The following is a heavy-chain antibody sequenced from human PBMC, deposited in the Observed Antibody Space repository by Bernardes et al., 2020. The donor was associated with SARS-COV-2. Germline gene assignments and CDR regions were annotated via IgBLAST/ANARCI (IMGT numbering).Heavy chain of an antibody. CDR1: GYSFTSYG. Sequence: ASVKVSCKASGYSFTSYGISWVRQAPGHGLEWMGWISADKGNTNYAQNLQGRVTMTTDTSTNTAYMELRSLRSDDTAVYYCATVVGYSYGGGWFDPWGQGTLVTVSS. D-gene: IGHD5-18*01. J-gene: IGHJ5*02. CDR3: ATVVGYSYGGGWFDP. CDR2: ISADKGNT. V-gene: IGHV1-18*01.